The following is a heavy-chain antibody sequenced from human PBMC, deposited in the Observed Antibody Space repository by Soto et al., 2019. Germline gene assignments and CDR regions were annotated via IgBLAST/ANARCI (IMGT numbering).Heavy chain of an antibody. CDR3: ARSGSYSWLPY. J-gene: IGHJ4*02. Sequence: GESLKISCAASGFTFSSYALSWVRQAPGRGLEWVSSISPGGDAYYADSVKGRFTLSRDNSKNTVYLQMNSLKAEDTALYFCARSGSYSWLPYWGQGTLVTVSS. V-gene: IGHV3-23*01. CDR1: GFTFSSYA. D-gene: IGHD1-26*01. CDR2: ISPGGDA.